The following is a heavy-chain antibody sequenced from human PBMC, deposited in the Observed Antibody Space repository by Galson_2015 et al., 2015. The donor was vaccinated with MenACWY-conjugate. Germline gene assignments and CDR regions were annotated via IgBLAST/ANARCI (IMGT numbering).Heavy chain of an antibody. V-gene: IGHV3-74*01. Sequence: SLRLSCAASGFTFSSFWMHWVRHAPGKGLLWVSHINNDGSSTNYADSVKGRFTISRDNAKNTLYLQMNSLRAEDTAMYYCARHRMDVWGQGTTVTVSS. CDR3: ARHRMDV. CDR1: GFTFSSFW. J-gene: IGHJ6*02. CDR2: INNDGSST.